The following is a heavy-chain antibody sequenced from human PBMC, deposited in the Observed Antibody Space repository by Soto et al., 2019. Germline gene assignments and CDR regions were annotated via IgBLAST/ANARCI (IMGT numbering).Heavy chain of an antibody. Sequence: QLQLQESGSGLVKPSQTLSLTCAVSGGSISSGAYSWSWIRQPPGKGLEWIGYIYHSGSTYYNPSLKSRVTISLDRSKNQFSLKLSSVTAADTAVYYCARRRDGYSWGAFDYWGQGTLVTVSS. CDR2: IYHSGST. J-gene: IGHJ4*02. CDR3: ARRRDGYSWGAFDY. CDR1: GGSISSGAYS. D-gene: IGHD2-15*01. V-gene: IGHV4-30-2*01.